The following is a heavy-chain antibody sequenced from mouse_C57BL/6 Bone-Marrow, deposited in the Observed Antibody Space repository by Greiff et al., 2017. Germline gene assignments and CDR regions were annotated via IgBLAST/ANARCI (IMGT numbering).Heavy chain of an antibody. CDR2: IYPGDGDT. CDR3: ARDGVDDGYYPYAMDY. V-gene: IGHV1-82*01. CDR1: GYAFSSSW. J-gene: IGHJ4*01. Sequence: QVQLQQSGPELVKPGASVKISCKASGYAFSSSWMNWVKQRPGKGLEWIGRIYPGDGDTNYNGKFKGKATLTADKSSSTAYIQLSSLSSEDSAVYFCARDGVDDGYYPYAMDYWGQGTSVTVSS. D-gene: IGHD2-3*01.